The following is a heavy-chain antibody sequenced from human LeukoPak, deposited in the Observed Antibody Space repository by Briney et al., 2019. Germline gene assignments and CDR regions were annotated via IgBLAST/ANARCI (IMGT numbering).Heavy chain of an antibody. CDR2: IKQDGSEK. Sequence: GGSLRLSCAASGFTFSSYWMSWVRQDPGKGLEWVANIKQDGSEKYYVDSVKGRFTISRDNAKNSLYLQMNSLRAEDTAVYYCARVGSPDAFDIWGQGTMVTVSS. D-gene: IGHD1-26*01. J-gene: IGHJ3*02. V-gene: IGHV3-7*01. CDR1: GFTFSSYW. CDR3: ARVGSPDAFDI.